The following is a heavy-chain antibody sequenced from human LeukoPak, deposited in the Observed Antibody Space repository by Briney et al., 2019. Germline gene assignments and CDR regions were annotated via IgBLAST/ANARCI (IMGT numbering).Heavy chain of an antibody. CDR3: ARAGGLNWFDP. Sequence: PSETLSLTCTVSGGSISSSSYYWGWIRQPPGKGLEWIGSIYYSGSTYYNPSLKSRVTISVDTSKNQFSLKLSSVTAADTAEYYCARAGGLNWFDPWGQGTLVTVSS. D-gene: IGHD3-16*01. V-gene: IGHV4-39*07. J-gene: IGHJ5*02. CDR1: GGSISSSSYY. CDR2: IYYSGST.